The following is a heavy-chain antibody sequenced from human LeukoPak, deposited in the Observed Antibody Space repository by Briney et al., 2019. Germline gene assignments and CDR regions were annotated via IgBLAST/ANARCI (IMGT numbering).Heavy chain of an antibody. J-gene: IGHJ4*02. V-gene: IGHV1-18*01. D-gene: IGHD4-23*01. CDR1: GYTFTSYN. Sequence: ASVKDSCKASGYTFTSYNIICGRQAPGQGLEWLGWIIGSNGNTDYAQKFQGRVTMTTDTSTHTAYMELRSLRSDDTAVYYCARWMESTGVFDYWGQGTLVTVSS. CDR3: ARWMESTGVFDY. CDR2: IIGSNGNT.